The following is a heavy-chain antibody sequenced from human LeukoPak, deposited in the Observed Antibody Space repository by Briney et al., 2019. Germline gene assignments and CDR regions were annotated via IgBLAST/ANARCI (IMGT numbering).Heavy chain of an antibody. D-gene: IGHD3-16*01. V-gene: IGHV1-2*07. CDR3: ARASFWESPINWFDP. Sequence: ASVKVSCKTSGYTFIGYYMHWVRQAPGQGLEWMGWINPKNGGSNYAPSFQGRVTMTRDRSISTAYMELTRLTSDDTAVYYCARASFWESPINWFDPWGKGTLVTVSS. CDR1: GYTFIGYY. J-gene: IGHJ5*02. CDR2: INPKNGGS.